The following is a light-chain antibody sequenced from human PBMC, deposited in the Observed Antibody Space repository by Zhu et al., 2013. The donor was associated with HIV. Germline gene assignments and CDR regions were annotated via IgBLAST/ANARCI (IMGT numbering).Light chain of an antibody. J-gene: IGKJ4*01. V-gene: IGKV1-27*01. CDR2: AAS. CDR1: QGISNH. Sequence: DIQMTQSPSFVSASVGDRVIITCRASQGISNHVAWYQQKSGKVPKLLIYAASTLQSGVPSRFSGSGSGTDFTLTISSLQPEDVATYYCQKYDSDPPLTFGGGTKVEI. CDR3: QKYDSDPPLT.